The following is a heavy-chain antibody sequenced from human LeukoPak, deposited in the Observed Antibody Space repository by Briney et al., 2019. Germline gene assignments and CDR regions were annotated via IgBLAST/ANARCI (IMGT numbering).Heavy chain of an antibody. CDR2: IYYSGST. CDR3: ARHERFLEWLFDY. CDR1: GGSISSYS. Sequence: SETLSLTCTVSGGSISSYSWSWIRQPPGKGLEWIGYIYYSGSTNYNPSLKSRVTISVDTSKNQFSLKLSSVTAADTAVYYCARHERFLEWLFDYWGQGTLVTVSS. V-gene: IGHV4-59*08. J-gene: IGHJ4*02. D-gene: IGHD3-3*01.